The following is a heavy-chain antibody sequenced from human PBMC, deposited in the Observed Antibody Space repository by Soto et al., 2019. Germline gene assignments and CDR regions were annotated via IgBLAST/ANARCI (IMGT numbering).Heavy chain of an antibody. J-gene: IGHJ4*02. CDR3: ARGVSAGKGSPPDF. V-gene: IGHV3-23*01. Sequence: EMQLLESGGGLVQPGGSLRLSCAASGFTFSSFAMSWVRQAPGKGLDWVSAISGSGGSIYSADSVKGRLTISRENSKNTPYLEMSSLRAEDTAVYYCARGVSAGKGSPPDFWGQGSLVTVSS. CDR1: GFTFSSFA. CDR2: ISGSGGSI. D-gene: IGHD6-13*01.